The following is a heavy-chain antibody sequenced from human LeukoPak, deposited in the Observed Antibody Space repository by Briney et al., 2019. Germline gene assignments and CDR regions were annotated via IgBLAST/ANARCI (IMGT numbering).Heavy chain of an antibody. D-gene: IGHD3-9*01. Sequence: PGGSLRLSCAASGFTFSSYAMSWVRQAPGKGLEWVSAISGSGGSTYYADSVKGRFTISRDNSKNTLYPQMNSLRAEDTAVYYCAKDSNVLRYFDWLGDFDYWGQGTLVTVSS. V-gene: IGHV3-23*01. J-gene: IGHJ4*02. CDR3: AKDSNVLRYFDWLGDFDY. CDR2: ISGSGGST. CDR1: GFTFSSYA.